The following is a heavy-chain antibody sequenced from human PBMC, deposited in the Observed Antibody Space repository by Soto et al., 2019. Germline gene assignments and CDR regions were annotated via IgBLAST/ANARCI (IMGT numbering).Heavy chain of an antibody. J-gene: IGHJ4*02. Sequence: TVASFNSNSWWTWVRQPPGQGLEWIGYIYRTGSTNYNPSLKSRVTISLDKSENQFSLKVTSLTAADTAVYYCASRDPGTSVDYWGQGTLVTVSS. CDR3: ASRDPGTSVDY. CDR2: IYRTGST. V-gene: IGHV4-4*02. D-gene: IGHD1-7*01. CDR1: VASFNSNSW.